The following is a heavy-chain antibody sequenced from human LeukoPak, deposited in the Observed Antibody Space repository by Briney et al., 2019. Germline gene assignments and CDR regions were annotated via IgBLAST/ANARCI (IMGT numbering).Heavy chain of an antibody. D-gene: IGHD6-19*01. Sequence: SETLSLTCTVSGGSISSSSYCWGWIRQPPGKGLEWIGSIYYSGSTYYNPSLKSRVTISVDTSKNQFSLKLSSVTAADTAVYYCATPKVAGPFDYWGQGTLVTVSS. CDR2: IYYSGST. CDR1: GGSISSSSYC. J-gene: IGHJ4*02. V-gene: IGHV4-39*01. CDR3: ATPKVAGPFDY.